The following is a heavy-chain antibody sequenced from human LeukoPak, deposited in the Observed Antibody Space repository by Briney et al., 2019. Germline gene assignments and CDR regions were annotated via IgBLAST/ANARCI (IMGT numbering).Heavy chain of an antibody. CDR2: IRYDGTKT. CDR1: GFRFNEYG. CDR3: AKDAHSGSPYYFDY. Sequence: GGSLRLSCAASGFRFNEYGMHWVRQAPGKGLEWVAFIRYDGTKTYYADSVKGRFTISRDNSMNTLYLQMNSLRAEDTAVYYCAKDAHSGSPYYFDYWGQGTLVTVSS. V-gene: IGHV3-30*02. J-gene: IGHJ4*02. D-gene: IGHD1-26*01.